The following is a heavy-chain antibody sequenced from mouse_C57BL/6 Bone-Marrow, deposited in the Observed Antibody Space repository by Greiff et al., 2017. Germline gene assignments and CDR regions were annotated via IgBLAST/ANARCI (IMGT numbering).Heavy chain of an antibody. V-gene: IGHV1-54*01. CDR1: GYAFTNYL. CDR2: INPGSGGT. J-gene: IGHJ1*03. Sequence: VQLQQSGAELVRPGTSVKVSCKASGYAFTNYLIEWVKQRPGQGLEWIGVINPGSGGTNYNEKFKGKATLTADKSSSTAYMQLSSLTSEDSAVYFCARGGDFDVWGTGTTVTVSS. CDR3: ARGGDFDV.